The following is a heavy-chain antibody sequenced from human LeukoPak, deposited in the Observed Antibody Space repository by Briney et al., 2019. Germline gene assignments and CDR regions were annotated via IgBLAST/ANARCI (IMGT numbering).Heavy chain of an antibody. CDR2: IYSGGST. V-gene: IGHV3-53*01. CDR1: GFTVSSNY. Sequence: GGSLRLSCAASGFTVSSNYMSWVRQAPGKGLEWVSVIYSGGSTYYADSVKGRFTISRDNSKNTLYLQMNSLRAEDTAVYYCATIAVADEGQTWGQGTLVTVSS. D-gene: IGHD6-19*01. CDR3: ATIAVADEGQT. J-gene: IGHJ5*02.